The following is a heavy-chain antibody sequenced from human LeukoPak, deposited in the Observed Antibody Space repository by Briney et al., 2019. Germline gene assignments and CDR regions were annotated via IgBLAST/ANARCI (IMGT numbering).Heavy chain of an antibody. V-gene: IGHV3-7*01. Sequence: GGSLRLSCAASGFTFTTYWMGWVRQAPGKGLEWVANIKQDGSDKYYVDSVKGRFTISRDNVRNSLYLQMDSLRAEDTAVYYCARHFMYSSSWRYNWFDPWGQGTLVTVSS. CDR3: ARHFMYSSSWRYNWFDP. J-gene: IGHJ5*02. CDR2: IKQDGSDK. D-gene: IGHD6-13*01. CDR1: GFTFTTYW.